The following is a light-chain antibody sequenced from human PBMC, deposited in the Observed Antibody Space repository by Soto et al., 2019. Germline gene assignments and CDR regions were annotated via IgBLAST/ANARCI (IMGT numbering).Light chain of an antibody. CDR2: LGS. Sequence: DIVMTQSPLSLPVTPGEPASISCRSSQSLLHSNGYNYLDWYLQKPGQSPQLLIYLGSNRASGVPDRFSGSGSGTDFTLKISRVESEDVGVYYCIQALQAPYDFGQGTKVDIK. V-gene: IGKV2-28*01. J-gene: IGKJ2*01. CDR3: IQALQAPYD. CDR1: QSLLHSNGYNY.